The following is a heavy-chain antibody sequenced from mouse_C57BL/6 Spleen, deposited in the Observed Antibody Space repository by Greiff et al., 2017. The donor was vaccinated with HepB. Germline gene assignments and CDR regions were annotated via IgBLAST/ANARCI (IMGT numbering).Heavy chain of an antibody. CDR2: INPNNGGT. J-gene: IGHJ4*01. V-gene: IGHV1-26*01. Sequence: EVQLQQSGPELVKPGASVKISCKASGYTFTDYYMNWVKQSHGKSLEWIGDINPNNGGTSYNQKFKGKATLTVDKSSSTAYMELRSLTSEDSAVYYCARNDYDEGSYAMDYWGQGTSVTVSS. CDR1: GYTFTDYY. CDR3: ARNDYDEGSYAMDY. D-gene: IGHD2-4*01.